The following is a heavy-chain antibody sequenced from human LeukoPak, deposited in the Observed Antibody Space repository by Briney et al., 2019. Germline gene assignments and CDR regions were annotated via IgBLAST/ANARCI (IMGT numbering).Heavy chain of an antibody. V-gene: IGHV3-21*01. J-gene: IGHJ3*02. CDR3: ARDLNWNRRSDAFDI. Sequence: PGGSLRLSCAASGFSFSSYSMNWVRQAPGKGLEWVSSISSSSSYIYYADSVKGRFTISRDNAKNSLYLQMNSLRAEDTAVYYCARDLNWNRRSDAFDIWGQGTMVTVSS. CDR1: GFSFSSYS. D-gene: IGHD1-1*01. CDR2: ISSSSSYI.